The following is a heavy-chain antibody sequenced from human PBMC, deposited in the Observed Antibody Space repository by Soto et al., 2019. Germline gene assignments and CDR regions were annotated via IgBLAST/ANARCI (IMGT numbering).Heavy chain of an antibody. Sequence: QVQLVQSGAEVREPGASVKVSCKASGYSFTSLDINWVRQTTGQGLEWMGWMQPSSGRTGYAQKFQGRVTMTRDTSINTAYMELSSLTSDDPSFYCCARGVTAGVDYWGQGTLVTVSS. CDR1: GYSFTSLD. CDR2: MQPSSGRT. D-gene: IGHD1-26*01. CDR3: ARGVTAGVDY. V-gene: IGHV1-8*01. J-gene: IGHJ4*02.